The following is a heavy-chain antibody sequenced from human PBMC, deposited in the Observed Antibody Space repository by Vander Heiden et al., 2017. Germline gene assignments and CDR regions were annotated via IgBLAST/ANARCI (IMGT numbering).Heavy chain of an antibody. CDR2: MSSSGRDI. CDR3: ARGHHACDY. J-gene: IGHJ4*02. Sequence: QVQLVESGRGLVKPGRSLRLPCAASGFTCRAYYMGWMRQAPGTGLEWVSYMSSSGRDIYYADSVKGRCTISRDNAKNSLYLQLNSLRVEDTGVYYCARGHHACDYWGQGTLVTVSS. V-gene: IGHV3-11*01. CDR1: GFTCRAYY.